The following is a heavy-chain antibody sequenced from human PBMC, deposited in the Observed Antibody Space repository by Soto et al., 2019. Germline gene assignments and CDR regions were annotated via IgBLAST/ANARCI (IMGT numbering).Heavy chain of an antibody. Sequence: EVHLLESGGGLVHPGESLRLSCGASGFTFSTCVMTWVRQAPGKGLEWVSCITGSGTGTHYADSVKGRFTISRENSKNTMYLQMNNLRVEDTGVYYCAKGLINGRWYAEDWGQGTLVTVSS. CDR1: GFTFSTCV. D-gene: IGHD6-13*01. CDR3: AKGLINGRWYAED. V-gene: IGHV3-23*01. J-gene: IGHJ4*02. CDR2: ITGSGTGT.